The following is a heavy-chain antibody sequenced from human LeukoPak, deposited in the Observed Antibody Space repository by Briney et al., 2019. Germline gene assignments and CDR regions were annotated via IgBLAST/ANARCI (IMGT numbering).Heavy chain of an antibody. J-gene: IGHJ4*02. CDR2: ISYDGTNK. CDR3: AREDYGNFHFDY. Sequence: PGGSLRLSCAASGFTFTSYAMHWVRQAPGKGLEWMAVISYDGTNKYYADSVKGRFTISRDNSKNTLYLQMNSLRAEDTAVYYCAREDYGNFHFDYWGQGTLVTVSS. CDR1: GFTFTSYA. D-gene: IGHD4-17*01. V-gene: IGHV3-30*04.